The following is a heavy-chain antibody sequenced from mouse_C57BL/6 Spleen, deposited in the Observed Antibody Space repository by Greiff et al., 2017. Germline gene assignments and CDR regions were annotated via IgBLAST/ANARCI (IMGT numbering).Heavy chain of an antibody. D-gene: IGHD1-1*01. V-gene: IGHV1-82*01. CDR2: IYPGDGDT. CDR1: GYAFSSSW. J-gene: IGHJ4*01. CDR3: ARSITTVASYAMDY. Sequence: VQLQQSGPELVKPGASVKISCKASGYAFSSSWMNWVKQRPGKGLEWIGRIYPGDGDTNYNGKFKGKATLTADKSSSTAYMQRSSLTSEDSAVYYCARSITTVASYAMDYRGQGTSVTVSS.